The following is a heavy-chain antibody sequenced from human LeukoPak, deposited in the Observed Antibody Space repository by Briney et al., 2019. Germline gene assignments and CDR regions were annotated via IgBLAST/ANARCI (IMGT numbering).Heavy chain of an antibody. CDR1: GYSFTSYW. J-gene: IGHJ4*02. Sequence: GESLKISCKGFGYSFTSYWIGWVRQMPGKGLEWMGIIYPGDSDTRYSPSFQGQVTISADKSISTAYLQWSSLKASDTAMYYCARTYYYDSSGYYSSLDFDYWGQGTLVTVSS. V-gene: IGHV5-51*01. D-gene: IGHD3-22*01. CDR3: ARTYYYDSSGYYSSLDFDY. CDR2: IYPGDSDT.